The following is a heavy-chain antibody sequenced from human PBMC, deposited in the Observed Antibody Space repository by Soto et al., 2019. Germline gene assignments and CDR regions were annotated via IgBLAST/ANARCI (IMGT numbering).Heavy chain of an antibody. CDR2: IRSKAYGGTT. Sequence: PGGSLRLSCTASGFTFGDYAMSWFRQAPGKGLEWVGFIRSKAYGGTTEYAASVKGRFTISRDDSKSIAYLQMNSLKTEDTAVYYCTREQTGYYDFWSGYYCDYWGQGTLVTVSS. D-gene: IGHD3-3*01. CDR1: GFTFGDYA. CDR3: TREQTGYYDFWSGYYCDY. J-gene: IGHJ4*02. V-gene: IGHV3-49*03.